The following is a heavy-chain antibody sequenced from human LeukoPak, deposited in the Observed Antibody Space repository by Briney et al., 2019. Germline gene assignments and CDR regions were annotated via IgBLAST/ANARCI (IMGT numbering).Heavy chain of an antibody. CDR1: GYTFSAYY. D-gene: IGHD2-21*02. J-gene: IGHJ4*02. Sequence: ASVTVSCKASGYTFSAYYVHWVRQAPGQGLEWMGWISPYSGATTYAQKSQGRVTLTSDTSITTAYLELTGLRSDDTAVYYCARVEGTAGTLDDWGQGTLVTVSS. CDR3: ARVEGTAGTLDD. V-gene: IGHV1-2*02. CDR2: ISPYSGAT.